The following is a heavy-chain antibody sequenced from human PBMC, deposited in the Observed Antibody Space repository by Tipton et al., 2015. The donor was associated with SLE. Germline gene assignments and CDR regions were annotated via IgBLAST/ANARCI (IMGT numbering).Heavy chain of an antibody. V-gene: IGHV4-59*12. J-gene: IGHJ4*02. Sequence: TLSLTCTVSDDSITTDYWTWIRQPPGKGLEYIGYVSYSGVTNSNPSLQSRVTMSIDASKNQFSLKVTSVTAADTAVYYCARGGSSPDLLNYWGQGTLVTVSS. CDR2: VSYSGVT. CDR3: ARGGSSPDLLNY. CDR1: DDSITTDY. D-gene: IGHD6-13*01.